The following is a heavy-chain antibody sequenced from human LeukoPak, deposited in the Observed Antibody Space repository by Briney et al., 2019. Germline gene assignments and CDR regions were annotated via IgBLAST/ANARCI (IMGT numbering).Heavy chain of an antibody. CDR2: IYPGDSDT. D-gene: IGHD6-13*01. CDR3: ARWGCSKSAAAGSYFDY. CDR1: GYRFTRYW. J-gene: IGHJ4*02. Sequence: GESLKISCKGSGYRFTRYWIGWVRQMPGKGLEWMGTIYPGDSDTRYSPSFQGQVTISADKSISTAYLQWSSLKASDSAIFYCARWGCSKSAAAGSYFDYWGQGTLVTVSS. V-gene: IGHV5-51*01.